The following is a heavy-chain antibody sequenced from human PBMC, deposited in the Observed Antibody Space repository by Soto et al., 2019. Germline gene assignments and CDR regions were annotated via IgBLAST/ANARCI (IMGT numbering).Heavy chain of an antibody. V-gene: IGHV3-21*01. J-gene: IGHJ6*02. Sequence: GGSLRLSCAASGFTFSAYSLNWVRQAPGKGLEWVSSISGDGSYIYYADSVKGRFTISRESNRKSMYLQMNSLRAEDTAIYYCAKVPDDFWSGSPPYGMDVWGQGTTVTFSS. CDR1: GFTFSAYS. CDR3: AKVPDDFWSGSPPYGMDV. CDR2: ISGDGSYI. D-gene: IGHD3-3*01.